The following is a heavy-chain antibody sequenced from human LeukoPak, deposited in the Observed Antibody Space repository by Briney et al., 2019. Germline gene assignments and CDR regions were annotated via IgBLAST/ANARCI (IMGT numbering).Heavy chain of an antibody. CDR1: GGTFSSYA. J-gene: IGHJ3*02. Sequence: SVKVSCKASGGTFSSYAISRVRQAPGQGLEWMGRIIPIFGTANYAQKFQGRVTITTDESTSTGYMELSSLRSEDTAVYYCARKGYCSGGSCYSDDSFDIWGQGTMVTVSS. CDR2: IIPIFGTA. V-gene: IGHV1-69*05. CDR3: ARKGYCSGGSCYSDDSFDI. D-gene: IGHD2-15*01.